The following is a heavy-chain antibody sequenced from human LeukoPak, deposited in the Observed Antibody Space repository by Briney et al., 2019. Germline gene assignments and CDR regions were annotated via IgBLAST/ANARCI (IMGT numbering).Heavy chain of an antibody. D-gene: IGHD3-22*01. CDR3: ARHAYFYDSSGYPDY. CDR2: IDPSDSYT. V-gene: IGHV5-10-1*01. Sequence: GESLKISCKGSGYSFTSYWISWVRQMPGKGLGWMGRIDPSDSYTNYSPSFQGHVTISADKSISTAYLQWSSLKASDTAMYYCARHAYFYDSSGYPDYWGQGTLVTVSS. CDR1: GYSFTSYW. J-gene: IGHJ4*02.